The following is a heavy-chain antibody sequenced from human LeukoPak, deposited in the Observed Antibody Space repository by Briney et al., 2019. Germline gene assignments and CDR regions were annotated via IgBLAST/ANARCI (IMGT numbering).Heavy chain of an antibody. CDR3: AKREAAFGKKYFQY. CDR1: RFTFGSSW. V-gene: IGHV3-7*01. D-gene: IGHD3-3*02. J-gene: IGHJ1*01. Sequence: GGSLRLSCAASRFTFGSSWMSWLRQAPGKGLEWVATINKDETDISYVDPVKGRFTISRDNAKNSLYLQMNSLRAEDTAVYYCAKREAAFGKKYFQYWGQGTLVTVSS. CDR2: INKDETDI.